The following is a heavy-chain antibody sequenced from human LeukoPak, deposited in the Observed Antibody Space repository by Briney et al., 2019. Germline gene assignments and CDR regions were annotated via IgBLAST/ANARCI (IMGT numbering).Heavy chain of an antibody. Sequence: GASVEVSCMASVYTFTSYGISWVRQAPGQGLEWMGWISAYNGNTSYAQKFQGKVTMTTDTSTSTAYMKLRSLRYDDTAVYYCASSLLWFGELSHYYYYMDVWGKGTTVTVSS. CDR1: VYTFTSYG. CDR3: ASSLLWFGELSHYYYYMDV. J-gene: IGHJ6*03. V-gene: IGHV1-18*01. CDR2: ISAYNGNT. D-gene: IGHD3-10*01.